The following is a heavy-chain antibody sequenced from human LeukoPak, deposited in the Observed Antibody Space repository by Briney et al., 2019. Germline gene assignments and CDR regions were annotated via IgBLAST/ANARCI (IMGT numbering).Heavy chain of an antibody. Sequence: PGGSLRLSCAASGFTVSSNCMNWVRQAPGKGLEWVSVIYSGGKTYYADSVKGRFTISRDNSRNTLYLQMDSLRAEDTAVYYCARDLLPFSSIANGMDVWGQGTTVTVSS. CDR2: IYSGGKT. J-gene: IGHJ6*02. CDR1: GFTVSSNC. V-gene: IGHV3-66*01. CDR3: ARDLLPFSSIANGMDV. D-gene: IGHD2/OR15-2a*01.